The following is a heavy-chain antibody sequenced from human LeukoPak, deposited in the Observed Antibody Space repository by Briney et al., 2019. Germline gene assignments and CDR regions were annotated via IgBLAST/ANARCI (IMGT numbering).Heavy chain of an antibody. CDR3: ARDARKNEGTYYGSGYYYMDV. J-gene: IGHJ6*03. V-gene: IGHV4-59*01. CDR1: GGSISSYY. D-gene: IGHD3-10*01. Sequence: SETLSLTCTVSGGSISSYYWSWIRQPPGKGLEWIGYFSYSGSTNYNPSLKSRVSISVDTSKNQFSLKLSSVTAADTAVYYCARDARKNEGTYYGSGYYYMDVWGKGTTVTVSS. CDR2: FSYSGST.